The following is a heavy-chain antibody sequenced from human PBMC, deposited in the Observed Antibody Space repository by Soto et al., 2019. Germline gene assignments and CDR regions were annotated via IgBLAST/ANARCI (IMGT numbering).Heavy chain of an antibody. D-gene: IGHD3-3*01. CDR1: GYTFTSYD. CDR2: MNPNSGNT. Sequence: ASVKVSCKASGYTFTSYDINWVRQATGQGLEWMGWMNPNSGNTVYAQKFQVRVTMXRNTSISTADMVLRSLRSEDTPVYYCARGPFPYYVFWSGYYYSYVMYFWGQGTRVTVSS. J-gene: IGHJ6*02. V-gene: IGHV1-8*01. CDR3: ARGPFPYYVFWSGYYYSYVMYF.